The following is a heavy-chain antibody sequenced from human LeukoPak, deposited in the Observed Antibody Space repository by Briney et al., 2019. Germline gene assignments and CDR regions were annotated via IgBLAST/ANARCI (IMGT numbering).Heavy chain of an antibody. D-gene: IGHD2-2*01. Sequence: KPSETLSLTCAVYGGSFSGYYWSWIRQPPGKGLEWIGEINHSGSTNYNPSLKSRVTIPVDTSKNQFSLKLSSVTAADTAVYYCARGRYYDDIVVVPATVGDVWGQGTTVTVSS. CDR1: GGSFSGYY. CDR3: ARGRYYDDIVVVPATVGDV. CDR2: INHSGST. V-gene: IGHV4-34*01. J-gene: IGHJ6*02.